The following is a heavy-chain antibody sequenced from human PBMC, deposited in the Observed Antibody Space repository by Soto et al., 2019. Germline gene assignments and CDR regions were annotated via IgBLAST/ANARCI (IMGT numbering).Heavy chain of an antibody. D-gene: IGHD5-18*01. CDR1: GYSFTSYW. CDR2: IYPGDSDT. J-gene: IGHJ4*02. Sequence: GESLTISWKGAGYSFTSYWIGWVRQMPGKGLEWMGIIYPGDSDTRYSPSFQGQVTISADKSISTAYLQWSSLKASDTAMYYCARIGRGYSSSDPLGYWGQGTLVTVSS. CDR3: ARIGRGYSSSDPLGY. V-gene: IGHV5-51*01.